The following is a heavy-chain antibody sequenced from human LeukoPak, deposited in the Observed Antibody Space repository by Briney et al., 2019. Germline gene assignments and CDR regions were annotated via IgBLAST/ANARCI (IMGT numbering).Heavy chain of an antibody. CDR2: IIPIFGTA. CDR1: GGTFSSYA. CDR3: ARGRRFSSSWYEYAFDI. D-gene: IGHD6-13*01. V-gene: IGHV1-69*05. Sequence: GASVKVSCKASGGTFSSYAISWVRQAPGQGLEWMGGIIPIFGTANYAQKFQGRVTITTDESTSTAYMELSSLRSEDTAVYYCARGRRFSSSWYEYAFDIWGQGTMVTVSS. J-gene: IGHJ3*02.